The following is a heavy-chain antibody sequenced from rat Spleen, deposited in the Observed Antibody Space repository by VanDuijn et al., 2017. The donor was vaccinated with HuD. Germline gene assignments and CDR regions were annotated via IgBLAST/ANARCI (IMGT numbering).Heavy chain of an antibody. Sequence: EVQLVESDGGLVQTGRSLTLSCAASGFTLCDYYMDWVRQAPTKGLVRVATISYYGSNTNYRDSVKGRFTISRDNAKRTLDLEIDRLRGEDRATCYCVRSVLVYGGQGFMVTVS. V-gene: IGHV5-29*01. CDR3: VRSVLVY. D-gene: IGHD1-12*02. CDR2: ISYYGSNT. CDR1: GFTLCDYY. J-gene: IGHJ2*01.